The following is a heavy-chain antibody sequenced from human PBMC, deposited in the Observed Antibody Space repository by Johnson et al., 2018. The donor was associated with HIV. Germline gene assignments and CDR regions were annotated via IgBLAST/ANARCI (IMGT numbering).Heavy chain of an antibody. D-gene: IGHD5-12*01. CDR3: AREGRYSGYDPLKRNAFDI. V-gene: IGHV3-33*01. CDR2: IWYDGSNE. J-gene: IGHJ3*02. Sequence: QVQLVESGGGVVQPGRSLRLSCAASGFTFSKYGMHWVRQAPGKGLEWVAVIWYDGSNENYTDSVKGRFIISRDNSKNTLYLQMNSLRAEDTAVYYCAREGRYSGYDPLKRNAFDIWGQGTVVTVSS. CDR1: GFTFSKYG.